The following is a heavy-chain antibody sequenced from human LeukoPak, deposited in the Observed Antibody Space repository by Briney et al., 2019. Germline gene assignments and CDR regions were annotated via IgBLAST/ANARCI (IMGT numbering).Heavy chain of an antibody. V-gene: IGHV4-59*08. CDR3: ARHSGYGGVFDI. Sequence: SETLSLTCTVSGGSISSYYWSWIRHPPVKCLEWIGYNHHSGSPNDSPSLKSRVTMSEDTSTHHVSLKMSCVAGTDPAVYYCARHSGYGGVFDIWGQGKMVTVSS. J-gene: IGHJ3*02. CDR2: NHHSGSP. CDR1: GGSISSYY. D-gene: IGHD5-12*01.